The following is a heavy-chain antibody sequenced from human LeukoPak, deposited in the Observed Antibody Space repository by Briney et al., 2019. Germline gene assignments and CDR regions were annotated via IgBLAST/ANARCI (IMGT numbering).Heavy chain of an antibody. V-gene: IGHV3-74*01. CDR1: GVSFIRTW. CDR3: ATDGAYGLTY. Sequence: PGGSLRLSCAASGVSFIRTWMHWVRQAPEKGLVWVSYINSDGSTTYADSVKGRFTISRDNTKDMVYLQMNRLRAEDTAVYYCATDGAYGLTYWGQGALVTVSS. J-gene: IGHJ4*02. D-gene: IGHD3-16*01. CDR2: INSDGST.